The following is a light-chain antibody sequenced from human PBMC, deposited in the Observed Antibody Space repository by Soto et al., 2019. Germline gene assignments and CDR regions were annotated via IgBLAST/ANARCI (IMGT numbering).Light chain of an antibody. V-gene: IGKV4-1*01. CDR1: QSVLYSNNKNY. Sequence: DIVLTQSPDSLAVSLGERATINCKSSQSVLYSNNKNYVAWYQQKRGQPPKLLIYWASTRESGVPDRFSGSGSGTDFTLTISSLQAEDVAVYYCQQYYDAPQNFGQGTKVEIK. J-gene: IGKJ1*01. CDR3: QQYYDAPQN. CDR2: WAS.